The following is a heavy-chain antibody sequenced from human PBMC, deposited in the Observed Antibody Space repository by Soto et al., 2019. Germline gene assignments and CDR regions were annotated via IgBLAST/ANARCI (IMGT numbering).Heavy chain of an antibody. CDR1: GFSFSDKT. V-gene: IGHV3-21*01. CDR3: ARSKGGYEAFDY. Sequence: GGSLRLSCAASGFSFSDKTFNWVRQAPGKGLEWVSSISSTSHYIYYIDSVKGRFTISRDNAKSSVSLQMNSLRAEDTAVYYCARSKGGYEAFDYWGQGTLVTVSS. CDR2: ISSTSHYI. D-gene: IGHD5-12*01. J-gene: IGHJ4*02.